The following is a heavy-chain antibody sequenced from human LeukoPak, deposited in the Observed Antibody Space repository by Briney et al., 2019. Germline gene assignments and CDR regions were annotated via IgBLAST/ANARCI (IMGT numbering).Heavy chain of an antibody. J-gene: IGHJ4*02. CDR1: GGSISSYY. V-gene: IGHV4-4*07. CDR2: IYTSGST. D-gene: IGHD1-26*01. Sequence: SETLSLTCTVSGGSISSYYWSWIRQPAGKGLEWIGRIYTSGSTNYNPSLKSRVTMSVDTSKNQFSLKLSSVTAADTAVYYCARDRPFIVGAWRGHFDYWGQGTLVTVSS. CDR3: ARDRPFIVGAWRGHFDY.